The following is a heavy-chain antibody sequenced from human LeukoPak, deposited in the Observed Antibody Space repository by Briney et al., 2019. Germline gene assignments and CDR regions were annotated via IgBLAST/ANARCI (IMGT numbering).Heavy chain of an antibody. CDR2: IKKDGSEK. CDR3: VLYLSLGY. J-gene: IGHJ4*02. D-gene: IGHD2-2*02. Sequence: GESLRLSCAASGFTFSASWMTWVRQTPGKWLEYVASIKKDGSEKKYVDSVKGRFTISRDNAKDSLYLQMNSLRDDDTAVYYCVLYLSLGYWGQGALVTVSS. V-gene: IGHV3-7*01. CDR1: GFTFSASW.